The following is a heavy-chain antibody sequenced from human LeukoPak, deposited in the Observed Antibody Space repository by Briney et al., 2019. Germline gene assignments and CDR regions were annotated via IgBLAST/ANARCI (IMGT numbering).Heavy chain of an antibody. D-gene: IGHD3-22*01. Sequence: GGSLRLSCAASGFTFDDYAMHWVRQAPGKGLEWVSLISGDGGSTYYADSVKGRFTISRDNSKNSLYLQMNSLRTEDTALYYCAKDRIYDCSGWDAFDIWGQGTMVTVSS. J-gene: IGHJ3*02. CDR3: AKDRIYDCSGWDAFDI. V-gene: IGHV3-43*02. CDR1: GFTFDDYA. CDR2: ISGDGGST.